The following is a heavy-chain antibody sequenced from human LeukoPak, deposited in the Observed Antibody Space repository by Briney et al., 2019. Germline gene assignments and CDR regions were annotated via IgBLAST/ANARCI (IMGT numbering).Heavy chain of an antibody. CDR3: ARSPGRSAWYYVDF. CDR1: GYSFNDYY. Sequence: ASVKVSCKTSGYSFNDYYMHWIRQAPGQGLEWMGWINPSTGGSYYTQNFQGRVTMTRDTSISTAYMELNTLTSDDTAVYFCARSPGRSAWYYVDFWGPGTPVIVSS. CDR2: INPSTGGS. D-gene: IGHD6-19*01. V-gene: IGHV1-2*02. J-gene: IGHJ4*02.